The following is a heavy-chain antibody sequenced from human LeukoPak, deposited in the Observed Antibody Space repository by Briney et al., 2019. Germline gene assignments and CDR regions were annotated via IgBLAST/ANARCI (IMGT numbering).Heavy chain of an antibody. Sequence: GSLRLSCAATGFTFSSYGMSWVRQAPGKGLEWVSAITGNGANTFYADSVKGRLTISRDNSKNTMYLQMNSLRAEDTALYYCARDRSGSYPNWFDPWGQGTLVTVSS. D-gene: IGHD3-10*01. V-gene: IGHV3-23*01. CDR3: ARDRSGSYPNWFDP. CDR2: ITGNGANT. CDR1: GFTFSSYG. J-gene: IGHJ5*02.